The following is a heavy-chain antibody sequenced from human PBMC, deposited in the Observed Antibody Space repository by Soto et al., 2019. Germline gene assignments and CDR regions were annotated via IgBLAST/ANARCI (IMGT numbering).Heavy chain of an antibody. J-gene: IGHJ4*02. Sequence: QVQLVESVGGVVQPGRSLRLSCAASGFPFNNYAMHWVRQAPGKGLEWVAVIWHDGSNEHYADSVKGRFRIARDNSNNTLYLQMNSLRGEDTALYYCARDDVSMVTTFLDYWGLGTLVTVSS. CDR2: IWHDGSNE. CDR1: GFPFNNYA. CDR3: ARDDVSMVTTFLDY. D-gene: IGHD4-17*01. V-gene: IGHV3-33*01.